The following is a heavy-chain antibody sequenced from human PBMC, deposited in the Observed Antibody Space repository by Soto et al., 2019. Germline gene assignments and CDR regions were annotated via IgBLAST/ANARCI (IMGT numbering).Heavy chain of an antibody. Sequence: PSETLSLTCTVSGVSISSGGYYWTWIRQHPGKGLEWIGHMYYSGSTYYNPSLKSRVTISIDRSKNQFSLKLSSVTAADTAVYYCARVPDYWGQGILVTVSS. D-gene: IGHD2-2*01. V-gene: IGHV4-31*03. J-gene: IGHJ4*02. CDR2: MYYSGST. CDR1: GVSISSGGYY. CDR3: ARVPDY.